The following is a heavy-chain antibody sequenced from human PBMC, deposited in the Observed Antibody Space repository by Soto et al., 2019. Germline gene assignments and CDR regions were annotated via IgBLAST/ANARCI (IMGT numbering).Heavy chain of an antibody. CDR2: INSDGSST. V-gene: IGHV3-74*01. Sequence: EVQLVESGGGLVQPGGSLRLSCAASGFTFSSYWMHWVRQAPGKGLVWVSRINSDGSSTSYADSVKGRFTISRDNAKNTLYLQMNSLRAEDTAVYYCAGDTGYSSGWYLGGDAFDIWGQGTMVTVSS. D-gene: IGHD6-19*01. CDR1: GFTFSSYW. CDR3: AGDTGYSSGWYLGGDAFDI. J-gene: IGHJ3*02.